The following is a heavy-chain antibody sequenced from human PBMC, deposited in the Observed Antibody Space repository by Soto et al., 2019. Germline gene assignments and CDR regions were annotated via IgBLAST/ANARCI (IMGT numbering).Heavy chain of an antibody. J-gene: IGHJ6*02. CDR3: AGGGYYDFWSGYYYGMDV. CDR1: GGSFSGYY. Sequence: PSETLSLTCAVYGGSFSGYYWSWIRQPPGKGLEWIGEINHSGSTNYNPSLKSRVTISVDTSKNQFSLKLSSVTAADTAVYYCAGGGYYDFWSGYYYGMDVWGQGTTVTVSS. CDR2: INHSGST. D-gene: IGHD3-3*01. V-gene: IGHV4-34*01.